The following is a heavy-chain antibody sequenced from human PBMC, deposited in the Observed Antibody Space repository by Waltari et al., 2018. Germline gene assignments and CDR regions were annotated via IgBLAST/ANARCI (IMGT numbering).Heavy chain of an antibody. CDR1: GFTFSSYW. V-gene: IGHV3-74*01. J-gene: IGHJ4*02. Sequence: EVQLVESGGGLVQPRGSLRLSCAASGFTFSSYWMHWVRQAPGKGLVWVSRINSDGSSTSYADSVKGRFTISRDNAKNTLYLQMNSLRAEDTAVYYCASVSGWYGLDYWGQGTLVTVSS. CDR2: INSDGSST. D-gene: IGHD6-19*01. CDR3: ASVSGWYGLDY.